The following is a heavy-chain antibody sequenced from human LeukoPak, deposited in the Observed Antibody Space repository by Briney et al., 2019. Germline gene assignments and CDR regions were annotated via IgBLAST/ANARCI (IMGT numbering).Heavy chain of an antibody. CDR2: VYFDGDT. CDR3: ARHRKSARNYLYYYMEV. J-gene: IGHJ6*03. Sequence: SETLSLTCTVSGDSIHSVYYFWGWIRQSPGKGLEWIGSVYFDGDTSYSPSLKSRVIISVDTSKNQFSLNLTPVTAADTALYYCARHRKSARNYLYYYMEVWGKGTTVTVSS. CDR1: GDSIHSVYYF. V-gene: IGHV4-39*01. D-gene: IGHD6-6*01.